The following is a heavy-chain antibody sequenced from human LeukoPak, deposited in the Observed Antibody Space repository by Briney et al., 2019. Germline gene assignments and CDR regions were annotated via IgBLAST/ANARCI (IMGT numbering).Heavy chain of an antibody. J-gene: IGHJ4*02. CDR3: ARDYCSGGSCYRSFDY. Sequence: GRSLRLSCAASGFTFSSYAMHWVRQAPGKGLEWVAVISYDGSNKYYADSVKSRFTISRDNSKNTLYLQMNSLRAEDTAVYYCARDYCSGGSCYRSFDYWGQGTLVTVSS. CDR2: ISYDGSNK. CDR1: GFTFSSYA. V-gene: IGHV3-30*04. D-gene: IGHD2-15*01.